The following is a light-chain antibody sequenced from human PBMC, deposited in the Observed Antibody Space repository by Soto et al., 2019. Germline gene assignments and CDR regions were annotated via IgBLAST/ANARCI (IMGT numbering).Light chain of an antibody. Sequence: QSALTQPRSVSGSPGQSVTISCTGTSSDIGGYNYVSWYQQRPGKAPKLMIYDVSRRSPGVPDRFSCSKSGNTASLTISGLQGEDEADYYCCSYGGSDTWVFGGGTQLTVL. J-gene: IGLJ3*02. CDR2: DVS. V-gene: IGLV2-11*01. CDR1: SSDIGGYNY. CDR3: CSYGGSDTWV.